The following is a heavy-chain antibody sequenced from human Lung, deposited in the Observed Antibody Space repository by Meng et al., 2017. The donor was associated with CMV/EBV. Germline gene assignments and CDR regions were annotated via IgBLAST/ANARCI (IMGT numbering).Heavy chain of an antibody. Sequence: ASVXVSXXASGYTFIGYYMHWVRQAPGQGLEWVGWINPSNGGTKYVQKFQGRVTMTRDTSINTAYMELSRLTSDDTAVYYCARVRWQQLAYDAFDIWGQGXMVTVSS. D-gene: IGHD5-24*01. CDR1: GYTFIGYY. V-gene: IGHV1-2*02. CDR2: INPSNGGT. J-gene: IGHJ3*02. CDR3: ARVRWQQLAYDAFDI.